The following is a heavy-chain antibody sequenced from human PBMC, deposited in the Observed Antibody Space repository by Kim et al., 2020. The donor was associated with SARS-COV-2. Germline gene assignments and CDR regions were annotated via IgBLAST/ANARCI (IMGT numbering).Heavy chain of an antibody. CDR2: IIPILGIA. J-gene: IGHJ6*01. CDR1: GGTFSSYA. CDR3: ARGLVVVPAAMKNYYYYGM. V-gene: IGHV1-69*04. D-gene: IGHD2-2*01. Sequence: SVKVSRKASGGTFSSYAISWVRQAPGQGLEWMGRIIPILGIANYAQKFQGRVTITADKSTSTAYMELSSLRSEDTAMYYCARGLVVVPAAMKNYYYYGM.